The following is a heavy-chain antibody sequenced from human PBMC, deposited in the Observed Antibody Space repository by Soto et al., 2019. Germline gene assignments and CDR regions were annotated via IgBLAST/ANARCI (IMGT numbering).Heavy chain of an antibody. V-gene: IGHV1-58*02. CDR1: GFTFTSSA. CDR3: AAALYYGDISPGGYYYGMDV. J-gene: IGHJ6*02. Sequence: QMQLVQSGPEVKKPGTSVKVSCKASGFTFTSSAMQWVRQARGQRLEWIGWIVVGSGNTNYAQKFQERVTITRDMSTSTAYMERSSLRSEDTAVYYCAAALYYGDISPGGYYYGMDVWGQGTTVTVSS. CDR2: IVVGSGNT. D-gene: IGHD4-17*01.